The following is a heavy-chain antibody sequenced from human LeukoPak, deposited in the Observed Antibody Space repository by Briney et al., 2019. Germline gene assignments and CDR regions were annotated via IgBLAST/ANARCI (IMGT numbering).Heavy chain of an antibody. Sequence: GGSLRLSCAASGFTFSSYWMNWVRQAPGKGLEWVSIVYSDGSTYYADSVRGRFTISRDHSKNTLYLQMNRLTDEDTAVYFCARDDWGSGLSLLYWGQGTLVTVSS. V-gene: IGHV3-66*01. CDR3: ARDDWGSGLSLLY. CDR1: GFTFSSYW. D-gene: IGHD7-27*01. J-gene: IGHJ4*02. CDR2: VYSDGST.